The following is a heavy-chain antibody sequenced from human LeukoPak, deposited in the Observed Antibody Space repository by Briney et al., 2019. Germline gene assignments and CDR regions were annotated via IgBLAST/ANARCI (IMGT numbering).Heavy chain of an antibody. V-gene: IGHV3-66*01. CDR2: IFSGGAT. CDR1: GVTGNRTY. D-gene: IGHD6-19*01. CDR3: AKDGGYIRGWYPYYFDY. Sequence: PGGSLILSCVASGVTGNRTYMSWGRQAPRGGLEWGSVIFSGGATYYSDSVKVRCTISRDNSKNTLYLHMNSLRAEYTAVYYCAKDGGYIRGWYPYYFDYWGQGSLVTVSS. J-gene: IGHJ4*02.